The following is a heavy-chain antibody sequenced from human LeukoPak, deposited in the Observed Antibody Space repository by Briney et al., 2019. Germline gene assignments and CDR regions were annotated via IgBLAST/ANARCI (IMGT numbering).Heavy chain of an antibody. D-gene: IGHD3-22*01. CDR1: GGSLSPYY. CDR2: IYYTGT. V-gene: IGHV4-59*01. J-gene: IGHJ4*02. Sequence: SETLSLTCTVSGGSLSPYYWSWIRQSPGKGLEWIGYIYYTGTSYNPSLKSRVTISADTSKNQFSLNLSSVTAADTAVYYCARAKKGGSGYYKLDYWGQGTLVTVSS. CDR3: ARAKKGGSGYYKLDY.